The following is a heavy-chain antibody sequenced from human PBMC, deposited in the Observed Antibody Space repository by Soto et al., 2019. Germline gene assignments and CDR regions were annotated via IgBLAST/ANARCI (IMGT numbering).Heavy chain of an antibody. D-gene: IGHD2-15*01. V-gene: IGHV4-31*03. CDR1: GGSISSGGYY. CDR3: ARGHSGVLALGY. CDR2: IYYSGST. J-gene: IGHJ4*02. Sequence: PSETLSLTCTVSGGSISSGGYYWSWIRQHPGKGLEWIGYIYYSGSTYYNPSLKSRVTISVDTSKNQFSLKLSSVTAADTAVYYCARGHSGVLALGYWGQGTLVTVSS.